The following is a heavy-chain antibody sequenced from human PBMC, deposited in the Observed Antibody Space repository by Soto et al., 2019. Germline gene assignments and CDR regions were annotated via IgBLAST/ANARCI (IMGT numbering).Heavy chain of an antibody. CDR3: ARAYCSGGSCYTQYYFAY. D-gene: IGHD2-15*01. CDR1: GGSISSSSYY. CDR2: IYYSGRP. Sequence: QLQLQESGPGLVKPSETLSLTCTVSGGSISSSSYYWGWIRQPPGKGLEWIGSIYYSGRPYYNPSLKSRATISVDTSKNQFSLKRSSVTAADTAVYFCARAYCSGGSCYTQYYFAYWGQGALSPSPQ. J-gene: IGHJ4*02. V-gene: IGHV4-39*01.